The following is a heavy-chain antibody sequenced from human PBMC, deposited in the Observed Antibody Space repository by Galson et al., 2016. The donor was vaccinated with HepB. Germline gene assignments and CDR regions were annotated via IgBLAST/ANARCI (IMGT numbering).Heavy chain of an antibody. CDR2: ISYDGSNK. Sequence: SLRLSCVASGFTFSSYGMHWVRQAPGKGLEWVAVISYDGSNKYYADSVRGRFTISRDNSKNTLFLQMNSLRAEDTAVYYCAKNDILAGYSAFDYWGQGTLVTVSS. CDR3: AKNDILAGYSAFDY. CDR1: GFTFSSYG. D-gene: IGHD3-9*01. J-gene: IGHJ4*02. V-gene: IGHV3-30*18.